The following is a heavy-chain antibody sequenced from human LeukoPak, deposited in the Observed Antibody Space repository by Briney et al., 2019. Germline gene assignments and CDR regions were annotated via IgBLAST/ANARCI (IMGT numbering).Heavy chain of an antibody. CDR3: AKSYGGWFDP. D-gene: IGHD3-10*01. CDR2: ISSSSSYI. J-gene: IGHJ5*02. CDR1: GFTFSSYS. V-gene: IGHV3-21*01. Sequence: GGSLRLSCAASGFTFSSYSMSWVRQAPGKGLEWVSSISSSSSYIYYADSVKGRFTISRDNAKNSVDLQMNSLRAEDTAVYYCAKSYGGWFDPWGQGTRVTVSS.